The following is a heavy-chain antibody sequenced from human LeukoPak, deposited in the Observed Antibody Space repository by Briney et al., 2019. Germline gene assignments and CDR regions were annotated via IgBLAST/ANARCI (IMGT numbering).Heavy chain of an antibody. D-gene: IGHD3-3*01. CDR1: GFAFSDSW. J-gene: IGHJ4*02. CDR2: IRQDAKSK. V-gene: IGHV3-7*01. Sequence: QPGGSPRLSCAASGFAFSDSWMTWVRRAPGKGLEWVANIRQDAKSKYYVDSVKGRFTISRDNAHSTLYLDMNSLTAEDTAINYCGRETWQAYNDFWSGYVMDWGQGIVVTVSS. CDR3: GRETWQAYNDFWSGYVMD.